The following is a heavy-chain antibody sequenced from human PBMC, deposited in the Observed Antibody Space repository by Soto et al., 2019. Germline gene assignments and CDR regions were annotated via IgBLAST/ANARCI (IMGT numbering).Heavy chain of an antibody. Sequence: GGSLRLSCAASGFTFSSYGMHWVRQAPGKGLEWVAVIWYDGSNKYYADSVKGRFTISRDNSKNTLYPQMNSLRAEDTAVYYCARDHSGYDGGFDYSGQGTLVTVSS. CDR3: ARDHSGYDGGFDY. V-gene: IGHV3-33*01. CDR2: IWYDGSNK. J-gene: IGHJ4*02. D-gene: IGHD5-12*01. CDR1: GFTFSSYG.